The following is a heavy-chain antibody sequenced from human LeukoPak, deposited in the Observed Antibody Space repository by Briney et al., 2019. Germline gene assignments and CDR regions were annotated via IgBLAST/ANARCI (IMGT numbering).Heavy chain of an antibody. CDR3: ARKNGLDY. J-gene: IGHJ4*02. CDR2: INPKSGDT. V-gene: IGHV1-2*02. CDR1: GYTFSAYF. Sequence: GASVKVSCKASGYTFSAYFLHWVRQAPGQGPEWMGWINPKSGDTNFAQKFQGRITMTRDTSISTAYMELSSLRAEDTAVYYCARKNGLDYWGQGTLVTVSS.